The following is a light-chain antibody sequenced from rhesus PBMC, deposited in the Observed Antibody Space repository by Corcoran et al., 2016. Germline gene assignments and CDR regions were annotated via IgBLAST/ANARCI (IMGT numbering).Light chain of an antibody. V-gene: IGKV2S2*01. CDR3: MQSTKDPRT. Sequence: DIVMTQTPLSLPVTPGEPASISCRSSQSLLHSNGNTYLDWYLQKPGQSPRLLIYKVTSRESGVPDRFSGSWSGTDFTLKISRVEPEDVGVYYCMQSTKDPRTFGQGTKVEIK. J-gene: IGKJ1*01. CDR2: KVT. CDR1: QSLLHSNGNTY.